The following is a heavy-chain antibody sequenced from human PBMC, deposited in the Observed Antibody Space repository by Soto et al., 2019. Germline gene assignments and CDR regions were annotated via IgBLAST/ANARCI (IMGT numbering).Heavy chain of an antibody. CDR3: ARDYDFWSGRAAPYSGMDV. CDR1: GFTFSSYS. V-gene: IGHV3-21*01. CDR2: ISSSSSYI. J-gene: IGHJ6*02. D-gene: IGHD3-3*01. Sequence: SGGSLRLSCAASGFTFSSYSMNWVRQAPGKGLEWVSSISSSSSYIYYADSVKGRFTISRDNAKNSLYLQMNSLRAEDTAVYYCARDYDFWSGRAAPYSGMDVWGQGTTVTVSS.